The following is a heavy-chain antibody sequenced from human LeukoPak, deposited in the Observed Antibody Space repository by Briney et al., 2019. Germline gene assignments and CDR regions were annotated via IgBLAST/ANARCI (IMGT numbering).Heavy chain of an antibody. V-gene: IGHV4-61*02. CDR2: SYSSGST. CDR3: ARGSRYSSGYDYIDH. CDR1: GGSISGGSDY. Sequence: SQTLSLTCTVSGGSISGGSDYCSWIRQTAGKGLEWIGRSYSSGSTNYNPSLKSRVSISVDTSKNQFSLRLSSVTAADTAVYYCARGSRYSSGYDYIDHWGQGTLVTVSS. D-gene: IGHD3-22*01. J-gene: IGHJ4*02.